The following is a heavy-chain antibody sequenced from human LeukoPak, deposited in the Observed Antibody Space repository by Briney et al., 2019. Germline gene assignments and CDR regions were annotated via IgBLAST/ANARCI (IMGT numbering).Heavy chain of an antibody. D-gene: IGHD1-26*01. V-gene: IGHV3-23*01. Sequence: GGSLRLSCAASGFTFSSYAMSWVRQAPGKGLEWVSAISGSGGSTYYADSVKGRFTISRDNSKNTLYLQMNSLRAEDTAVYYCARDSSGHRELPNYWGQGTLVTVSS. J-gene: IGHJ4*02. CDR2: ISGSGGST. CDR1: GFTFSSYA. CDR3: ARDSSGHRELPNY.